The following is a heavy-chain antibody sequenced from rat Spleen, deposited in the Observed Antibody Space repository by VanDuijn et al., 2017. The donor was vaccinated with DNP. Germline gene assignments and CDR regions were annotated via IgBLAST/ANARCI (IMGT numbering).Heavy chain of an antibody. CDR2: INTDGDTT. D-gene: IGHD1-11*01. CDR1: GFTFSGYW. V-gene: IGHV5-58*01. Sequence: EVQLVETGGGLVQPGRSLKLSCVASGFTFSGYWMYWVRQVPGKGLEWIASINTDGDTTYYPDSVKGRFTVSRDNAENTVWLQMNSLRSEDTATYYCVKDRTEGFAMAAWGKGTSVTVSS. CDR3: VKDRTEGFAMAA. J-gene: IGHJ4*01.